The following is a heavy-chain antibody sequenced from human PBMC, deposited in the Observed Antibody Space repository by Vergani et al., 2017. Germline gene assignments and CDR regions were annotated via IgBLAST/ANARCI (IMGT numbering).Heavy chain of an antibody. CDR3: ARHLRGYSYGVFDN. Sequence: QVKLQESGPGLVKPSETLSLACTVSGASVNSYYWSWIRQPPGKGLEWMGYVSFRGDTLYDPSVKGRMTISLNTSSNQFSLYLTSVTAADTAVYYCARHLRGYSYGVFDNWGQGREVTVSS. J-gene: IGHJ4*02. CDR1: GASVNSYY. D-gene: IGHD5-18*01. V-gene: IGHV4-59*02. CDR2: VSFRGDT.